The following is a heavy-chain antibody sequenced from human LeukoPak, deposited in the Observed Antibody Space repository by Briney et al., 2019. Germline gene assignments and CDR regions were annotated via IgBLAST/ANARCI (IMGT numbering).Heavy chain of an antibody. Sequence: SQTLSLTCTVSGGSISSGGYYWSWICQHPGKVLEWNGYIYYSGSTYYNPSLKSRVTISVYTSKNQFSLKLSSVTAADTAVYYCARDTTKAPLYYFDYWGQGSLVTVSS. J-gene: IGHJ4*02. D-gene: IGHD1-1*01. CDR3: ARDTTKAPLYYFDY. CDR2: IYYSGST. V-gene: IGHV4-31*03. CDR1: GGSISSGGYY.